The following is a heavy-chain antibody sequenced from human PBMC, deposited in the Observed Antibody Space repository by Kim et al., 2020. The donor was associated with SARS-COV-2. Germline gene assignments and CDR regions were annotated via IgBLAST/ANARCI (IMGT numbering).Heavy chain of an antibody. J-gene: IGHJ6*02. D-gene: IGHD6-19*01. CDR3: ARESVGSGSDGMDV. Sequence: AVSVNSRITINPDTSKNQFSLQLNSVTPEDTAVYYCARESVGSGSDGMDVWGQGTTVTVSS. V-gene: IGHV6-1*01.